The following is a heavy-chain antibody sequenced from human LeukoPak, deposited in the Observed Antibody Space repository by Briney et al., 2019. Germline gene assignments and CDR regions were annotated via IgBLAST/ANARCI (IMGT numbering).Heavy chain of an antibody. J-gene: IGHJ4*02. CDR2: MWDDGTNE. CDR3: ANLTGSYGSWTGCHGDF. CDR1: GFTFGIYS. D-gene: IGHD3-10*01. Sequence: GGSLRLSCTASGFTFGIYSPHWVRQAPGKGLEWVAVMWDDGTNEYSVESVKGRFTISRDNGKRTLYLQMNSLRAEDTAVYNCANLTGSYGSWTGCHGDFWCQGTRATVS. V-gene: IGHV3-33*06.